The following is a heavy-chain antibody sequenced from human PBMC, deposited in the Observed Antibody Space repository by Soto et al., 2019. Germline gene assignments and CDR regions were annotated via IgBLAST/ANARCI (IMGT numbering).Heavy chain of an antibody. V-gene: IGHV4-34*01. CDR3: ARGLILWFGELSRRGGYYYYMDV. D-gene: IGHD3-10*01. CDR2: INDSGNI. J-gene: IGHJ6*03. CDR1: GGSFSGYQ. Sequence: QVQLQQWGAGLLKPSETLSLTCAVYGGSFSGYQWTWIRQTPGRGLEWIGEINDSGNINYNPSPMSRVTILVDTAKKQISLKLSSVTAADTAVYYCARGLILWFGELSRRGGYYYYMDVWGKGTTVTVSS.